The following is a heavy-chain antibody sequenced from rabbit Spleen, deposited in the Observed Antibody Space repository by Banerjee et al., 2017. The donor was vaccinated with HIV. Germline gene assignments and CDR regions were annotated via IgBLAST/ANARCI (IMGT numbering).Heavy chain of an antibody. CDR1: GFSFSSSYY. J-gene: IGHJ4*01. D-gene: IGHD1-1*01. CDR2: IYDGSGTST. CDR3: ARDLVAVIGWNFNL. V-gene: IGHV1S45*01. Sequence: QEQLVESGGGLVQPEGSLTLTCTASGFSFSSSYYMCWVRQAPGKGLEWIACIYDGSGTSTKYASWAKGRFTISKASSTTVTLQMTSLTAADTATYFCARDLVAVIGWNFNLWGPGTLVTVS.